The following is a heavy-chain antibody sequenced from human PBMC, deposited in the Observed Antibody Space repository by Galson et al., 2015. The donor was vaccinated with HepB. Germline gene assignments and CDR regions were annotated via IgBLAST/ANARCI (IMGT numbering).Heavy chain of an antibody. CDR1: GFTFDDYT. D-gene: IGHD6-19*01. CDR2: ISWDGGST. Sequence: SLRLSCAASGFTFDDYTMHWVRQAPGKGLEWVSLISWDGGSTYYADSVKGRFTISRDNSKNSLYLQMNSLRTEDTALYYCANIAVAGPNDAFDIWGQGTMVTVSS. J-gene: IGHJ3*02. V-gene: IGHV3-43*01. CDR3: ANIAVAGPNDAFDI.